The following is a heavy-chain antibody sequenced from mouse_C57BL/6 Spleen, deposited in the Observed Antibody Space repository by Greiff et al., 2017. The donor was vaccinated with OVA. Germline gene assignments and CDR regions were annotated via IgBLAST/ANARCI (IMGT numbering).Heavy chain of an antibody. J-gene: IGHJ2*01. CDR1: GFTFSDAW. V-gene: IGHV6-6*01. D-gene: IGHD2-3*01. Sequence: EVMLVESGGGLVQPGGSMKLSRAASGFTFSDAWMDWVRQSPEKGLEWVAEIRNKANNHATYYAESVKGRFTISRDDSKSSVYLQMNSLRAEDTGIYYCTRENGYYVFDYWGQGTTLTVSS. CDR3: TRENGYYVFDY. CDR2: IRNKANNHAT.